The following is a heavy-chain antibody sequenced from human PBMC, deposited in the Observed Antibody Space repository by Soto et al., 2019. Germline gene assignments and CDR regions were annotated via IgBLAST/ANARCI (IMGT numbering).Heavy chain of an antibody. CDR1: GFTVSSNY. D-gene: IGHD3-9*01. V-gene: IGHV3-66*01. Sequence: GGSLSLSCAASGFTVSSNYMSWVRQAPGKGLEWVSVIYSGGSTYYADSVKGRFTISRDNSKNTLYLQMNSLRAEDTAVYYCVPLGLVIINYWGQGTLVTVSS. CDR2: IYSGGST. J-gene: IGHJ4*02. CDR3: VPLGLVIINY.